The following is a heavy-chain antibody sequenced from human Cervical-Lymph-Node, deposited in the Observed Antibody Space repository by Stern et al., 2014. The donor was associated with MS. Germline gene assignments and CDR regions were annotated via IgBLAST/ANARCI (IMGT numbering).Heavy chain of an antibody. Sequence: QMQLVQSGSEAKKPGSSVKVPCKVSGGTFSTEKISWVRQAPGQGLEWMGGIIPIFGTADYAQKFQDRLTIIADESTSEVHMELSSLRSEDTGVYYCARLGSGYDSSYLDFWGQGTLVTVSS. CDR3: ARLGSGYDSSYLDF. D-gene: IGHD5-12*01. V-gene: IGHV1-69*01. CDR2: IIPIFGTA. CDR1: GGTFSTEK. J-gene: IGHJ4*02.